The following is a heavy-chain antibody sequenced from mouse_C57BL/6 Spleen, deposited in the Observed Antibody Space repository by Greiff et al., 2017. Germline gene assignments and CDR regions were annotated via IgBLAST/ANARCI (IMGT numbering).Heavy chain of an antibody. CDR2: IYPGSGST. Sequence: QVQLQQPGAELVKPGASVKMSCKASGYTFTSYWITWVKQRPGQGLEWIGDIYPGSGSTNYNEKFKSQATLTVDTSSSTAYMQLSSLTSEDSAVYYCAIGVGLLPYYYAMDYWGQGTSVTVSS. CDR3: AIGVGLLPYYYAMDY. V-gene: IGHV1-55*01. CDR1: GYTFTSYW. J-gene: IGHJ4*01. D-gene: IGHD2-3*01.